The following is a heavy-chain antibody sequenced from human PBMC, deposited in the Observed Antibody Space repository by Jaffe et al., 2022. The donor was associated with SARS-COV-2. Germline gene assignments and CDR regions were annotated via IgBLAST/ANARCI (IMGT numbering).Heavy chain of an antibody. CDR2: LSGSGERT. CDR3: AKDIRGSANYGWFDRGSGNYGWFDP. D-gene: IGHD3-10*01. V-gene: IGHV3-23*01. Sequence: EVQLLESGGGLVQSGGSLRLSCTASGFTFSSYVMTWVRQAPGKGLEWVSLLSGSGERTYYADSVKGRFTISRDNSKNTVYLQMNSLRAEDTAVYYCAKDIRGSANYGWFDRGSGNYGWFDPWGQGTLVTVSS. J-gene: IGHJ5*02. CDR1: GFTFSSYV.